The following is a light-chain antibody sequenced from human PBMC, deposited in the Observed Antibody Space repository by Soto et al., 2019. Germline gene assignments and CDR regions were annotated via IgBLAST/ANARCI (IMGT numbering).Light chain of an antibody. J-gene: IGKJ5*01. V-gene: IGKV2-28*01. Sequence: DIVMTQSPLSLPVTPGEPASISCRSSQSLLHLNGNNYLDWYLQKPGQSPQLLIYLGSNRASGVPDRFRGSGSGEEFTPKIKRVEAGDVGNYFRSQGLPNPVTFGQGTRLEIK. CDR2: LGS. CDR3: SQGLPNPVT. CDR1: QSLLHLNGNNY.